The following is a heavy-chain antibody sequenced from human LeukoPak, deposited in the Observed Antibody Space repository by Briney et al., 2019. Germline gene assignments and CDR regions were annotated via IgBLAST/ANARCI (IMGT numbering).Heavy chain of an antibody. Sequence: GGSLRLSCAASGFTFSDYYMSWFRQAPGKGLECVSVFYSGGDTYYADSVKGRFTISRDNARNSLYLQMNSLRAEDTAVYYCARGDKSSGWYFLDYWGRGTLVTVSS. D-gene: IGHD6-19*01. CDR1: GFTFSDYY. V-gene: IGHV3-66*01. CDR2: FYSGGDT. CDR3: ARGDKSSGWYFLDY. J-gene: IGHJ4*02.